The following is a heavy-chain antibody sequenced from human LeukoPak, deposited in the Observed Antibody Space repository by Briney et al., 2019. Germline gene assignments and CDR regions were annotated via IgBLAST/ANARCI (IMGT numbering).Heavy chain of an antibody. V-gene: IGHV3-7*01. CDR1: GFTVSEYW. CDR3: VQGWRDN. J-gene: IGHJ4*02. CDR2: IKQDSSEK. D-gene: IGHD1-1*01. Sequence: GGSLGLSCAASGFTVSEYWMSWVRQAPGKGLEWVANIKQDSSEKYYVDSVKGGFTISRDNAKNSLYLQLNTLRDEDTAVYYCVQGWRDNWGQGTLVTVSS.